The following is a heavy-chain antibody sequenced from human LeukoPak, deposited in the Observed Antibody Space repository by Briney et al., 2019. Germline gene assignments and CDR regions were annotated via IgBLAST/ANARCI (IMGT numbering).Heavy chain of an antibody. J-gene: IGHJ5*02. D-gene: IGHD6-13*01. CDR1: GGSISSYY. Sequence: SETLSLTCTVSGGSISSYYWSWIRQPPGKGLEWIGYIYYSGSTNYNPSLKSQVTISVDTSKNQFSLKLSSVTAADTAVYYCARDSGIAAAGTHNWFDPWGQGTLVTVSS. V-gene: IGHV4-59*01. CDR2: IYYSGST. CDR3: ARDSGIAAAGTHNWFDP.